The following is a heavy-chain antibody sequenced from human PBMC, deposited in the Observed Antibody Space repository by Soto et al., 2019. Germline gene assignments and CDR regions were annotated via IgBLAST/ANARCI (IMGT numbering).Heavy chain of an antibody. D-gene: IGHD5-18*01. J-gene: IGHJ4*02. CDR2: ISAYNGNT. Sequence: QVQLVQSGAEVKKPGASVKVSCKASGYTFTSYSISWVRQAPGQGLEWMGWISAYNGNTYHARKLQGRVTMTTVTSPSTAYMELRSLRSDDTAVYYCARDVGYGLIDYWGQGTLVTVSS. CDR3: ARDVGYGLIDY. CDR1: GYTFTSYS. V-gene: IGHV1-18*01.